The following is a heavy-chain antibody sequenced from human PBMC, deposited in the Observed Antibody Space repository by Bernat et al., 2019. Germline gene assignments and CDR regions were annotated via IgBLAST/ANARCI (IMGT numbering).Heavy chain of an antibody. CDR3: ARGIEEWFTQGPYYYGMDV. CDR2: ISHDGSNK. D-gene: IGHD3-3*01. Sequence: QVQLVESGGGVVQPGRSLRLSCAASGFTFSSYAMHWVRQAPGKGLEWVAVISHDGSNKYYADSVKGRFTISRDNSKNTLYLQMNSLRAEDTAVYYCARGIEEWFTQGPYYYGMDVWGQGTTVTVSS. V-gene: IGHV3-30-3*01. CDR1: GFTFSSYA. J-gene: IGHJ6*02.